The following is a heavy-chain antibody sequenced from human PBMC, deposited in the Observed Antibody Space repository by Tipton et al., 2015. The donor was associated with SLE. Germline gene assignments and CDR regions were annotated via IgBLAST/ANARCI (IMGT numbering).Heavy chain of an antibody. D-gene: IGHD3-9*01. J-gene: IGHJ4*02. CDR3: ARDPGMSRYLDGRYFDY. CDR2: LYYSGST. V-gene: IGHV4-31*03. Sequence: TLSLTCTVSGVSISSGGHYWSWLRQLPGKGLECIGYLYYSGSTEYNPSLKSRVTISIDSSKSQLSLNLRSVTAADTAVYYCARDPGMSRYLDGRYFDYWGRGTQVTVSS. CDR1: GVSISSGGHY.